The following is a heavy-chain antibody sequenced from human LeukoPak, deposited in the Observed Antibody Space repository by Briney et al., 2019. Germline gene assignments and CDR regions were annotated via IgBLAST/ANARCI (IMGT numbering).Heavy chain of an antibody. CDR2: ISTGGSST. CDR3: ARGSPARFIGPEY. J-gene: IGHJ4*02. Sequence: GGCLRLSCAASGCSSSNYLTHWVRQTPGRGRVWISRISTGGSSTNYEDSVKGRFSICRNNAKSTLHLQMNRMSVDATAVYFCARGSPARFIGPEYWGQGQLVPVSS. V-gene: IGHV3-74*01. CDR1: GCSSSNYL. D-gene: IGHD1-26*01.